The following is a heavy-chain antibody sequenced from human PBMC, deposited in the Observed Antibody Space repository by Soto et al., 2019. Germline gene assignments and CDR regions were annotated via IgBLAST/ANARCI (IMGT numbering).Heavy chain of an antibody. CDR2: IIPIFGTA. V-gene: IGHV1-69*13. J-gene: IGHJ6*02. D-gene: IGHD2-21*02. Sequence: SVKVSCKASGGTFSSYAISWVRQAPGQRLEWMGGIIPIFGTANYAQKFQGRVTITADESTSTAYMELSSLRSEDTAVYYCARFIVVVTAIEHYYYGMDVWGQGTTVTVSS. CDR3: ARFIVVVTAIEHYYYGMDV. CDR1: GGTFSSYA.